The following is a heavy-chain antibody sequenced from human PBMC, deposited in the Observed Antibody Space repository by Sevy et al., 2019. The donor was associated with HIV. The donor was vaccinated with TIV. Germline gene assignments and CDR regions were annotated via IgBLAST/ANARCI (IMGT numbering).Heavy chain of an antibody. CDR1: GYTLTQLS. V-gene: IGHV1-24*01. CDR3: ATTKDYYDSSASPFDY. D-gene: IGHD3-22*01. J-gene: IGHJ4*02. CDR2: FDPEDGET. Sequence: ASVKVSCKVSGYTLTQLSMHWVRQAPGKGLEWMGSFDPEDGETFYAQKFQGRVTLTEDTSTDTAYLELSSLTSKDTAVYYCATTKDYYDSSASPFDYWGQRTLVTVSS.